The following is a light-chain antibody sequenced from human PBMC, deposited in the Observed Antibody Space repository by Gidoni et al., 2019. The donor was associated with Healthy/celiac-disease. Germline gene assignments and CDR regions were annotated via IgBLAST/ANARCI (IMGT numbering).Light chain of an antibody. Sequence: EIVLTQSPATLSLSPGERATLSCGASQRVGSSYLAWYQQKPGLAPRLLIYDASSRATGIPDRFSGSGSGTDFTLTISRLEPEDFAVYYCQQFGSSPQTFGGXTKVEIK. CDR2: DAS. J-gene: IGKJ4*01. CDR1: QRVGSSY. V-gene: IGKV3D-20*01. CDR3: QQFGSSPQT.